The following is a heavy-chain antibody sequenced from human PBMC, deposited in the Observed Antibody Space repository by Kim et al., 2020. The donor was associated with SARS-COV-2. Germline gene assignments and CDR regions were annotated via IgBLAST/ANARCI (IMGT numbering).Heavy chain of an antibody. CDR1: GFTFSSWS. V-gene: IGHV3-33*01. Sequence: GGSLRLSCEASGFTFSSWSMHWVRQAPGKGLEWVAVIWYDGSNEYYADSVKGRFTISRDNSKNTLYLQMNNLTADDTAVYYCASERKWIDSWGQGTLVTVSS. CDR2: IWYDGSNE. J-gene: IGHJ4*02. D-gene: IGHD1-26*01. CDR3: ASERKWIDS.